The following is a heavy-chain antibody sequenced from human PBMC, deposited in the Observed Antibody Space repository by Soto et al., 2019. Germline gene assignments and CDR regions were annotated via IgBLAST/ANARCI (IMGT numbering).Heavy chain of an antibody. D-gene: IGHD1-26*01. J-gene: IGHJ4*02. CDR2: ISGSGGDT. V-gene: IGHV3-23*01. CDR3: AREPTAQPLADY. Sequence: GSLRLSCTASGLKFDTYTMNWVRQAPGKGLEWVSSISGSGGDTYYADSVKGRFTISRDNSKNTLYLQMDSLRADDTAVYFCAREPTAQPLADYWGQGTLVTVS. CDR1: GLKFDTYT.